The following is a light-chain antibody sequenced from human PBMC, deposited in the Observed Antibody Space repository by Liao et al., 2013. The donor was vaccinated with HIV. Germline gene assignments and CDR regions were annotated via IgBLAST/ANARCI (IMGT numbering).Light chain of an antibody. CDR2: EDN. Sequence: SYELTQPPSVSVSPGQTARITCSGDALPKQYAYWYQQKSGQAPVVVIYEDNSRPSGIPERFSGSSSGTMATLTISRVEAGDEADYYCQVWDSSSDHPYVFGTGTKVTVL. CDR1: ALPKQY. J-gene: IGLJ1*01. CDR3: QVWDSSSDHPYV. V-gene: IGLV3-10*01.